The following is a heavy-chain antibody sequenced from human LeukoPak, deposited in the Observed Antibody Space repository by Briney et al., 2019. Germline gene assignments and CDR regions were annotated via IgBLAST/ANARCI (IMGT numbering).Heavy chain of an antibody. D-gene: IGHD3-10*01. Sequence: GGSLRLSCAASGFTFSDYYMSWIRQAPGKGLEWVSYISSSGSTIYYADSVKGRFTISRDNDKNSLYLQMNSLRDENTAVYYCAKVPRGGPYYYFDYWGQGTLVTVSS. CDR1: GFTFSDYY. J-gene: IGHJ4*02. CDR2: ISSSGSTI. V-gene: IGHV3-11*04. CDR3: AKVPRGGPYYYFDY.